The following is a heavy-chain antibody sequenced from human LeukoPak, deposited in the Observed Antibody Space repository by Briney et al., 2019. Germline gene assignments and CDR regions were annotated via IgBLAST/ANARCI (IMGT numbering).Heavy chain of an antibody. CDR2: ISSSSSTI. J-gene: IGHJ6*02. CDR3: AKYLSAKGPPYALEV. CDR1: GFTFSSYS. V-gene: IGHV3-48*01. D-gene: IGHD6-6*01. Sequence: PGGSLRLSCAASGFTFSSYSMHWVRQAPGKGLEWVSYISSSSSTIYYADSVKGRFTISRDNAKSSLYLQMISLRAEDTAVYYCAKYLSAKGPPYALEVWGQGTTVTVSS.